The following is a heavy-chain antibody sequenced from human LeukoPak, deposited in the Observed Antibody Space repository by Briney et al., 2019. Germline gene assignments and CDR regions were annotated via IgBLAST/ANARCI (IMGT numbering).Heavy chain of an antibody. Sequence: AGSLSLSYAAGCFIFSSDAISGGRRAPGKGLELVSAISGSGGSTYYADSVKGRFTISRDNSKNTLYLQMNSLRAEDTAVYYCATPAGNFDYWGQGTLVTVPS. V-gene: IGHV3-23*01. CDR2: ISGSGGST. CDR3: ATPAGNFDY. CDR1: CFIFSSDA. D-gene: IGHD6-13*01. J-gene: IGHJ4*02.